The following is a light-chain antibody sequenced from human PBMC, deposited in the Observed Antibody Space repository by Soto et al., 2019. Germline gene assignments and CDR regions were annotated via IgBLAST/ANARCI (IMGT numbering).Light chain of an antibody. Sequence: EIVLTQSPATLSLSPGERATLSCRASQSVSSYLAWYQQKPGQAPRLLIYDASNRATGIPARFSGSGSGTDFTLTISTLEPEDFAVYYCHQRSNWPSITFGQGTRLEI. CDR3: HQRSNWPSIT. CDR2: DAS. CDR1: QSVSSY. J-gene: IGKJ5*01. V-gene: IGKV3-11*01.